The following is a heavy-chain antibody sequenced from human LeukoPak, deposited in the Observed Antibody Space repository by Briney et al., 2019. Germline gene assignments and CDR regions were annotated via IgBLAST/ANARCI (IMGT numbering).Heavy chain of an antibody. D-gene: IGHD2/OR15-2a*01. CDR1: GFTFSSYG. CDR2: IWYDGSNK. Sequence: GGSLRLSCAASGFTFSSYGMHWVRQAPGKGLEWVALIWYDGSNKYYADSVKGRLTISRDNSKNTLYFQMNSLRAEDTAVYYCAREGPRGNSQFDYWGQGTLVTVSS. CDR3: AREGPRGNSQFDY. V-gene: IGHV3-33*01. J-gene: IGHJ4*02.